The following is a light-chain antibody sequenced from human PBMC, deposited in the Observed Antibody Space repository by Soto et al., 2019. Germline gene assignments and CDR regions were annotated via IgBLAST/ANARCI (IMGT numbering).Light chain of an antibody. CDR3: QQRSNWPWT. CDR1: QSVSSQ. CDR2: EAS. V-gene: IGKV3-11*01. Sequence: EIVLTQSPATLSLSPGARATLSCRPSQSVSSQLAWYQQKPGQDPRLLIYEASKRATDIPARFSGSGSGTDSTLTISNLEPEDFAVYYFQQRSNWPWTFGQGTKAEI. J-gene: IGKJ1*01.